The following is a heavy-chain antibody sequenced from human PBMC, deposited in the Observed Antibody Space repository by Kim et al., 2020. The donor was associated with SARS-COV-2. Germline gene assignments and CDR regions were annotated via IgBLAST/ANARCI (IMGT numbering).Heavy chain of an antibody. V-gene: IGHV3-49*03. D-gene: IGHD1-26*01. CDR2: IRSKVYGGTT. Sequence: GGSLRLSCTASGFTFGDYAMSWFRQAPGKGPEWVGFIRSKVYGGTTEYAASVKGRFTISRDDSKSIAYLQMNSLKTEDTAVYYCTRATQWEDNYYYGMGVWGQGTTVTVSS. CDR3: TRATQWEDNYYYGMGV. CDR1: GFTFGDYA. J-gene: IGHJ6*02.